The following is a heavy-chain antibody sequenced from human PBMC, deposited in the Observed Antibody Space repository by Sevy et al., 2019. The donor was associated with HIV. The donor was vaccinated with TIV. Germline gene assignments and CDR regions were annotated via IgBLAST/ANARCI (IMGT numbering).Heavy chain of an antibody. CDR1: GGAISRSLYY. CDR2: IYHGGST. D-gene: IGHD6-19*01. Sequence: KQSQTLSLTCTVSGGAISRSLYYWGWIRQPPGKGPEWIGSIYHGGSTHYNPSLKSRVTISVDTSKNQFSLKLRSVTAADTAIYYCVINGGAVAGNFNIIGNWFDPWGQGTLVTVSS. V-gene: IGHV4-39*01. J-gene: IGHJ5*02. CDR3: VINGGAVAGNFNIIGNWFDP.